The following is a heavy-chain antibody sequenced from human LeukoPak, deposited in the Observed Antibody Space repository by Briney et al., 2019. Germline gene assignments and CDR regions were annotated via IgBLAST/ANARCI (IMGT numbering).Heavy chain of an antibody. D-gene: IGHD3-10*01. CDR2: ISGSGTTT. CDR1: GFTFSSYG. J-gene: IGHJ4*02. CDR3: AKDRPASHGSGSFGDY. V-gene: IGHV3-23*01. Sequence: GGSLRLSCAASGFTFSSYGMSWVRQAPGKGLEWVSAISGSGTTTYYADSVKGRFTISRDNAKSTIYLQMNSLRAEDTAVYYCAKDRPASHGSGSFGDYWGQGTLVT.